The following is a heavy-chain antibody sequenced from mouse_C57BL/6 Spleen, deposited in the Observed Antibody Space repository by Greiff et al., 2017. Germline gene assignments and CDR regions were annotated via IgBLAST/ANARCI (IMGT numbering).Heavy chain of an antibody. CDR1: GFNIKDDY. J-gene: IGHJ1*03. Sequence: VQLKQSGAELVRPGASVKLSCTASGFNIKDDYMNWVKQRPEQGLEWIGWIDPENGDTEYASKFQGKATITADTSSNTAYLQLSSLTSEDTAVYYCTTVTTVVEVWYFDVWGTGTTVTVSS. D-gene: IGHD1-1*01. V-gene: IGHV14-4*01. CDR3: TTVTTVVEVWYFDV. CDR2: IDPENGDT.